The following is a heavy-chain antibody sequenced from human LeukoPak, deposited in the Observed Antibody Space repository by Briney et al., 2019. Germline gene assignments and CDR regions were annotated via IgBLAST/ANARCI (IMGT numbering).Heavy chain of an antibody. CDR1: GFTVSSNY. CDR3: ARDEGP. CDR2: IQKDGSEK. J-gene: IGHJ5*02. Sequence: GSLRLSCAASGFTVSSNYMSWVRQAPGKGLEWVANIQKDGSEKNYVDSVKGRFTISRDNAKNSLYLQMNSLRAEDTAVYYCARDEGPWGQGTRVTVSS. V-gene: IGHV3-7*01.